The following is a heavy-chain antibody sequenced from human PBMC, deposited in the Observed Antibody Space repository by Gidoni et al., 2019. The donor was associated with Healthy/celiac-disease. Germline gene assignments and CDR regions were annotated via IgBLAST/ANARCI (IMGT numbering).Heavy chain of an antibody. D-gene: IGHD3-3*01. CDR2: ISSNGGST. CDR3: VRNYDFWSGYAFDI. Sequence: EVQLVESGGGLVQPGGSLRLSCSASGFTFSSYAMHWVRQAPGKGLEYVSAISSNGGSTYYADSVKGRFTISRDNSKNTLYLQMSSLRAEDTAVYYCVRNYDFWSGYAFDIWGQGTMVTVSS. J-gene: IGHJ3*02. CDR1: GFTFSSYA. V-gene: IGHV3-64D*06.